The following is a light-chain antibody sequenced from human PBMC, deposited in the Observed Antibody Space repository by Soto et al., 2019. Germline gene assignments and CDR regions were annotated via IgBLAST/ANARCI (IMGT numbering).Light chain of an antibody. Sequence: EIVLTQSPATLSLSPGERATLSCRASQSVSSYLAWYQQKPGQAPRLLIYDASNRATGIPARFSGSGSGTDFTLTISSLEPEDFAVYYCQQRSNWPPKYTFGQGTSWRSN. CDR2: DAS. CDR1: QSVSSY. V-gene: IGKV3-11*01. J-gene: IGKJ2*01. CDR3: QQRSNWPPKYT.